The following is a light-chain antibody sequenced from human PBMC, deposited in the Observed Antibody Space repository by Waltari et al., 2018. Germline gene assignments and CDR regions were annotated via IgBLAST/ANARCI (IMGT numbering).Light chain of an antibody. V-gene: IGLV2-11*01. CDR1: SSDVGGFNS. CDR2: DVI. CDR3: CSYAGSYTVL. J-gene: IGLJ2*01. Sequence: QSALTQPRSVSGSPGPSVTISCTGTSSDVGGFNSVSWYQQHPGKAPKIMIYDVIKRPAGVPDRFSCSKSDNTASLTISGLQAEDEADYYCCSYAGSYTVLFGGGTKLTVL.